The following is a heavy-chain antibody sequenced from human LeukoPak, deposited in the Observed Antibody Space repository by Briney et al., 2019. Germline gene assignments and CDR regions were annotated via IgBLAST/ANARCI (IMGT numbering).Heavy chain of an antibody. D-gene: IGHD3-22*01. CDR1: GGSISSYY. V-gene: IGHV4-59*01. CDR2: IYYSGST. J-gene: IGHJ5*01. Sequence: SETLSLTCTVSGGSISSYYWSWIRQPAGKGLEWIGYIYYSGSTKYNPSLKSRVIILVDTSKNQFSLKLSSVTAADTAVYYCARGGNYYDLLFDSWGQGTLVTVSS. CDR3: ARGGNYYDLLFDS.